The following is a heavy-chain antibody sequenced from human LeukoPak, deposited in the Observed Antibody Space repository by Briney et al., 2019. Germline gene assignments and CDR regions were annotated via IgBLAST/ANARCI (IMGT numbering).Heavy chain of an antibody. CDR3: AKVFYGGKSRVRSVDY. CDR2: IGGSGGST. CDR1: GFTFSSYA. D-gene: IGHD4-23*01. V-gene: IGHV3-23*01. J-gene: IGHJ4*02. Sequence: SGGSLRLSCAASGFTFSSYAMSWVRQAPGEGLEWVSAIGGSGGSTYYADSVKGRFTISRDNSKNTLYLQMNSLRAEDTAVYYCAKVFYGGKSRVRSVDYWGQGTLVTVSS.